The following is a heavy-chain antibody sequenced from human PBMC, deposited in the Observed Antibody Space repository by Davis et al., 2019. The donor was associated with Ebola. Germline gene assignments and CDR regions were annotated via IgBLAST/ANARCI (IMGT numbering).Heavy chain of an antibody. Sequence: GGSLRLSCAASGFTFDQYAMYWVRQRPGKGLEWVSLISGDGDHTYYADSVKGRFTISRDNAKNSLYLQMNSLRVEDTAIYFCARPLTQTLAHFDYWGQGTVVTVSS. CDR3: ARPLTQTLAHFDY. CDR1: GFTFDQYA. CDR2: ISGDGDHT. V-gene: IGHV3-43*02. J-gene: IGHJ4*02.